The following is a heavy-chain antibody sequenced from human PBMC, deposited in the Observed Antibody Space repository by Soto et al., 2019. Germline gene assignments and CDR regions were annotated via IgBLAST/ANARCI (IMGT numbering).Heavy chain of an antibody. J-gene: IGHJ6*02. CDR1: GYSFTSYW. CDR3: ARQGFSKQYYYGMDI. CDR2: IDPSDSYT. D-gene: IGHD4-4*01. V-gene: IGHV5-10-1*01. Sequence: GESLKISCKGSGYSFTSYWISWVRQMPGKGLEWMGRIDPSDSYTNYSPSFQGHVTISADKSISTAYLQWSSLKASDTATYFCARQGFSKQYYYGMDIWGQGTAVTVSS.